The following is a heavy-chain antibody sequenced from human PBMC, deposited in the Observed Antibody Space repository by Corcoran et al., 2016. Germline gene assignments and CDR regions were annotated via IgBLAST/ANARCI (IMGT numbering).Heavy chain of an antibody. Sequence: QVQLVASGGGVVQPGRSLRLSCAASGFTFSSYGMHWVRQAPGKGLEWVAVITYDGSNKYYADSVKGRFTISRDNYKNTLYLQMNSLRAEDTAVYYCAKGFGAATTFFDYWGQGTLVTVSS. CDR2: ITYDGSNK. V-gene: IGHV3-30*18. D-gene: IGHD2-15*01. J-gene: IGHJ4*02. CDR3: AKGFGAATTFFDY. CDR1: GFTFSSYG.